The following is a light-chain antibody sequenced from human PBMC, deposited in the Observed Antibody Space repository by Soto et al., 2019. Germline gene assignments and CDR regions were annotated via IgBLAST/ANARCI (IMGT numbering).Light chain of an antibody. J-gene: IGLJ3*02. CDR2: GVS. CDR1: SSDVGGYNY. V-gene: IGLV2-11*01. CDR3: CSYVDTDTWV. Sequence: QSVLTQPASVSGSPGQSISISCTGTSSDVGGYNYVSWYQQYPGKAPKLMISGVSERPSGVPDRFSGSKSGNTASLTISGLQAEDEADYYCCSYVDTDTWVFGGGTKVTVL.